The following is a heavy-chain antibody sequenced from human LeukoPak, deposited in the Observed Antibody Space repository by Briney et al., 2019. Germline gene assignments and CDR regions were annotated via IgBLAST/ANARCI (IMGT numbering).Heavy chain of an antibody. J-gene: IGHJ5*02. CDR3: ARDRGGDGYSLWFDP. V-gene: IGHV4-34*01. CDR1: GGSFSGYY. Sequence: PSETLSLTCAVYGGSFSGYYWSWIRQPPGKGLEWIGEINHSGSTNYNPSLKSRVTISVDTSKNQFSLKLSSVTAADTAVYYCARDRGGDGYSLWFDPWGQGTQVTVSS. CDR2: INHSGST. D-gene: IGHD5-24*01.